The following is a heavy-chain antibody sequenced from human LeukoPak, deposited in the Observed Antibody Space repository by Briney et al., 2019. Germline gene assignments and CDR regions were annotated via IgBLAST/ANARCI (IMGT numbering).Heavy chain of an antibody. Sequence: PSETLSLTCAVYGGSFSGYYWSWIRQPPGKGLEWIGEFNHSGSTNYNPSLKSRVTISVDTSKNQFSLKLSSVTAADTAVYYCARRPEGRITGTTGERHAFDIWGQGTMVTVSS. D-gene: IGHD1-7*01. CDR3: ARRPEGRITGTTGERHAFDI. J-gene: IGHJ3*02. V-gene: IGHV4-34*01. CDR1: GGSFSGYY. CDR2: FNHSGST.